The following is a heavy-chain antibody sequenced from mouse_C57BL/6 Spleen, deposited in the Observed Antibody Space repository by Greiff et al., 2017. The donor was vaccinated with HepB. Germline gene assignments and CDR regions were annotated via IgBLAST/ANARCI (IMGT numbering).Heavy chain of an antibody. D-gene: IGHD5-2*01. CDR1: GYSFTGYY. Sequence: EVQLQQSGPELVKPGASVKISCKASGYSFTGYYMNWVKQSPEKSLEWIGEINPSTGGTTYNQKFKAKATLTVDKSSSTAYMQLKSLTSEDSAVYYCARMGNTPYFDYWGQGTTLTVSS. CDR3: ARMGNTPYFDY. V-gene: IGHV1-42*01. CDR2: INPSTGGT. J-gene: IGHJ2*01.